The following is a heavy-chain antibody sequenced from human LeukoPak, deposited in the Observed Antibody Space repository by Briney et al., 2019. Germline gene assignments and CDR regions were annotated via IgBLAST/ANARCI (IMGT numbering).Heavy chain of an antibody. CDR1: GFTFHQYA. J-gene: IGHJ4*02. CDR3: AKDKAPLYSGYDWDLDF. D-gene: IGHD5-12*01. Sequence: GGCLRLSCAASGFTFHQYAIHWVRQVPGKGLEWVSGISWNSGSIGYADSVKGRFTISRDSAKNSVYLQMNSLRPEDTALYYCAKDKAPLYSGYDWDLDFWGQGTLVTVSS. CDR2: ISWNSGSI. V-gene: IGHV3-9*01.